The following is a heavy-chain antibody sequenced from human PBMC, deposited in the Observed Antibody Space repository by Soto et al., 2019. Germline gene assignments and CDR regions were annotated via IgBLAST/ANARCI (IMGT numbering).Heavy chain of an antibody. Sequence: TLSLTCTVSGGSISRSTYYWGWIRQPPGKGLEWIGSIYYSGSTYYRPSLKSRVTISVDTSKNQFSLKLSSVTAAGTAVYYCARQVPAAIRLGWFDPWGQGTLVTVSS. V-gene: IGHV4-39*01. J-gene: IGHJ5*02. D-gene: IGHD2-2*02. CDR1: GGSISRSTYY. CDR3: ARQVPAAIRLGWFDP. CDR2: IYYSGST.